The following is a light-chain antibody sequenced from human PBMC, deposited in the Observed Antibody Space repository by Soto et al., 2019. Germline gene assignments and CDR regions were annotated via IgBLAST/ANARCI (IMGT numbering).Light chain of an antibody. J-gene: IGLJ3*02. V-gene: IGLV2-14*01. Sequence: QSALTQPASVSGSPGQSITISCTGTSSDVGGYNYVSWYQQHPGKAPKLMIYDVSNRPSGVSNRFSGSKSGNTASLTISGLQAEDEADYYCCSYTSSSTSCVFGGGTKLTVL. CDR3: CSYTSSSTSCV. CDR2: DVS. CDR1: SSDVGGYNY.